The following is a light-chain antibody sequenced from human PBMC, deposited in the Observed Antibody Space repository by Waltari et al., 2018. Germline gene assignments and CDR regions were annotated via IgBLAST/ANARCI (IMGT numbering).Light chain of an antibody. CDR1: QSITNW. Sequence: DIQMTQSPSTRSASVGDRVPITCRASQSITNWLAWYQQKPGKAPKLLIYKASNLESGVPSRFSGSGSGTEFTLTISSLQPDDFATYYCQQYDNYWTFGQGTKVEIK. CDR3: QQYDNYWT. CDR2: KAS. J-gene: IGKJ1*01. V-gene: IGKV1-5*03.